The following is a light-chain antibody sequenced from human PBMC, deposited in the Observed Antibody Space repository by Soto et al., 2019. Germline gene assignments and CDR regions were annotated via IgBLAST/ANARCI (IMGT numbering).Light chain of an antibody. Sequence: DIQMTQSPSSLSASIGDSVTITCRASQSIGRYLNWYQQKPGKAPKLLIYAASSLPSGVPSRFSGSGSGTHFTLTISSLQPDDFATYSCQESYRQPSYSSPGYTFGQGTILEIK. V-gene: IGKV1-39*01. CDR2: AAS. CDR1: QSIGRY. CDR3: QESYRQPSYSSPGYT. J-gene: IGKJ2*01.